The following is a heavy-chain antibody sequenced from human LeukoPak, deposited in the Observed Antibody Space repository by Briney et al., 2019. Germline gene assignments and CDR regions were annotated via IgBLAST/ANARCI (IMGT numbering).Heavy chain of an antibody. CDR2: IIGNGGWA. V-gene: IGHV3-23*01. CDR3: ADKQQYLWFGEFSGHDY. CDR1: GLTFGSYA. Sequence: PGGSLRLSCAASGLTFGSYAMMWLRQAPGKGLEWVSAIIGNGGWALYADSVKGRFTISRDNTKNTLYLQMSSLRAEDTAVYYCADKQQYLWFGEFSGHDYWGQGTLVTVSS. J-gene: IGHJ4*02. D-gene: IGHD3-10*01.